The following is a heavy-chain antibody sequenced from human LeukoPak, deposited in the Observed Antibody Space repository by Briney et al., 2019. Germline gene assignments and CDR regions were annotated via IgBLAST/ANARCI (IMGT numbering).Heavy chain of an antibody. V-gene: IGHV1-18*01. Sequence: ASVKVSCKASGYTFTNYGISWVRQAPGQGLGWMGWISVYTGKTYHAQKFQARVTMTTDTSTTTAYMELRSLRSDDTAVYYCAKDRGWQYADYETVAVEHWGQGTLVTVSS. CDR3: AKDRGWQYADYETVAVEH. D-gene: IGHD4-17*01. CDR2: ISVYTGKT. CDR1: GYTFTNYG. J-gene: IGHJ4*02.